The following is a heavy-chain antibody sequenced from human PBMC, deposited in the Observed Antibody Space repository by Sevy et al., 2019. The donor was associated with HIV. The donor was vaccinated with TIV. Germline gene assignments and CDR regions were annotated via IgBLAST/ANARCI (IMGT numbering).Heavy chain of an antibody. J-gene: IGHJ4*01. D-gene: IGHD6-19*01. CDR3: AYRAGPIFDN. CDR2: ISDSGGYT. Sequence: GGYLRLSCVVSGFTFSNYYMSWVRQAPGKGLEWVSVISDSGGYTSYTDSVKGRFTISRDNSKNTLYLQMNSLRVEDTAIYYCAYRAGPIFDNWGHGTLVTVSS. CDR1: GFTFSNYY. V-gene: IGHV3-23*01.